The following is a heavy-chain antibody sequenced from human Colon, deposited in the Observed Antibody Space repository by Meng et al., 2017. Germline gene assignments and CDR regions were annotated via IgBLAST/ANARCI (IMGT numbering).Heavy chain of an antibody. D-gene: IGHD3-22*01. CDR3: ARYFYDSRGVTWFDP. J-gene: IGHJ5*02. Sequence: QVQVQESGPGLVKPSGTLSLTCTVSSGSFSSSNWWTWVRQPPGKGLEWIGEIYHSGNTNYNPSLKSRVAISLDMSKNQFSLNLSSVTAADTAVYYCARYFYDSRGVTWFDPWGQGTLVTVSS. V-gene: IGHV4-4*02. CDR2: IYHSGNT. CDR1: SGSFSSSNW.